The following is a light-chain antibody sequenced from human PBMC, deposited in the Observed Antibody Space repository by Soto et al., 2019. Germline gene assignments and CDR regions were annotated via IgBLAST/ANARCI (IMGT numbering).Light chain of an antibody. J-gene: IGLJ1*01. CDR1: IGDVGFYAR. V-gene: IGLV2-18*02. CDR3: SSYTSSSTYV. CDR2: DVT. Sequence: QSVLTPPPSVSGSPGQSVTISCTGTIGDVGFYARVSWYQQPPGTAPKLLIYDVTSRPSGVPDRFSGSQSGKTASLTISGLRAEDEADYYCSSYTSSSTYVFGPGTKVTVL.